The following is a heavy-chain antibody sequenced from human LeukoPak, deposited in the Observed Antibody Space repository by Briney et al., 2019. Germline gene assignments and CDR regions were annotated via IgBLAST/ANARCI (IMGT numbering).Heavy chain of an antibody. CDR1: GYTLTELS. CDR2: FDPEDGET. J-gene: IGHJ4*02. CDR3: ATGLDWELLIDY. D-gene: IGHD1-26*01. Sequence: ASVTVSCKVSGYTLTELSMHWVRQAPGKGLEWMGGFDPEDGETIYAQKFQGRVTMTEDTSTDTAYMELSSLRSEDTAVYYCATGLDWELLIDYWGQGTLVTVSS. V-gene: IGHV1-24*01.